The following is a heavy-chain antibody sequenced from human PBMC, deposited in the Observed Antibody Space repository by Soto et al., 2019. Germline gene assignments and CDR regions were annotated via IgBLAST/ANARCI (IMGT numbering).Heavy chain of an antibody. CDR2: IIPIFGTA. D-gene: IGHD2-15*01. J-gene: IGHJ3*02. V-gene: IGHV1-69*13. CDR3: ASPLYCSGGSCYSRAAFDI. CDR1: GGTFSSYA. Sequence: SVKVSCKASGGTFSSYAISWVRQAPGQGLEWMGGIIPIFGTANYAQKFQGRVTITADESTSTAYMELSSLRSEDTAVYYCASPLYCSGGSCYSRAAFDIWGQGTMVTVS.